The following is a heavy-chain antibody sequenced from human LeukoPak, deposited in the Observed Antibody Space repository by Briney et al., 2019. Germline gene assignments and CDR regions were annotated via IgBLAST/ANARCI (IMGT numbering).Heavy chain of an antibody. Sequence: GGSLRLSCAASGFTFSYYAMTWVRQAPGKGLEWVSGISGSGGSTYYGDSVKGRFTISRDNSKNTLYLQMNSLRAEDTAVYYCARTDNVLRFLEWPNPYYYYGMDVWGQGTTVTVSS. V-gene: IGHV3-23*01. CDR3: ARTDNVLRFLEWPNPYYYYGMDV. J-gene: IGHJ6*02. CDR1: GFTFSYYA. D-gene: IGHD3-3*01. CDR2: ISGSGGST.